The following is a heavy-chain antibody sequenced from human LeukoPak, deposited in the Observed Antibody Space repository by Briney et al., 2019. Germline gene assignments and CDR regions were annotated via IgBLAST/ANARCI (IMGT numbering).Heavy chain of an antibody. CDR2: IYYSGST. CDR1: GGSISSDDYS. D-gene: IGHD3-16*02. V-gene: IGHV4-30-4*08. J-gene: IGHJ5*02. Sequence: SETLSLTCTVSGGSISSDDYSWSWIRQPPGKGLEWIGYIYYSGSTYYNPSLKSRVTISVDTSKNQFSLKLSSVTAADTAVYYCARERIMITFGGVIVSGNWFDPWGQGTLVTVSS. CDR3: ARERIMITFGGVIVSGNWFDP.